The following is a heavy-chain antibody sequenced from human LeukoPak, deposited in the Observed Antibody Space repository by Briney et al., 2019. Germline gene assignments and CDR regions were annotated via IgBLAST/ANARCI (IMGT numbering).Heavy chain of an antibody. CDR3: ARRYCSGGICYFFDY. CDR2: IWTDERT. CDR1: GFTVRGNS. J-gene: IGHJ4*02. D-gene: IGHD2-15*01. V-gene: IGHV3-53*01. Sequence: PGVSLRLSCAASGFTVRGNSMGWVRQAPGRGLDWVSTIWTDERTFYADSVKGRFTISRDESKNTLYLQMNNLGAEDTAVYYCARRYCSGGICYFFDYWGQGTLVTVSS.